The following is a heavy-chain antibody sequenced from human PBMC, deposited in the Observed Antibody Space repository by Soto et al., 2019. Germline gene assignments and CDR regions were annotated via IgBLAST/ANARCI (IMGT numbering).Heavy chain of an antibody. D-gene: IGHD5-18*01. CDR3: ARAPDTAMDYFDY. J-gene: IGHJ4*02. CDR2: IWYDGSNK. Sequence: SLRLSCAASGFTFSSYGMHWVRQAPGKGLEWVAVIWYDGSNKYYADSVKGRFTISRDNSKNTLYLQMNSLRAEDTAVYYCARAPDTAMDYFDYWGQGTLVTVSS. V-gene: IGHV3-33*01. CDR1: GFTFSSYG.